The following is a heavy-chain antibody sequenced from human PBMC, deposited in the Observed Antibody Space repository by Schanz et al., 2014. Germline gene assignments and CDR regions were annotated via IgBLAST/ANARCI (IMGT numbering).Heavy chain of an antibody. CDR1: GGTFSSFG. CDR3: ARDRLECGAECYSVEVFEI. J-gene: IGHJ4*02. D-gene: IGHD2-21*01. CDR2: IIPSLGLA. V-gene: IGHV1-69*04. Sequence: QVQLVQSGAEVKKPGPSVKVSCKASGGTFSSFGINWVRQAPGQGLEWMGRIIPSLGLAKYEQKFQDKVTITADTSTTTAYMELSGLRSEDTAVYYCARDRLECGAECYSVEVFEIWGQGTLVTVSS.